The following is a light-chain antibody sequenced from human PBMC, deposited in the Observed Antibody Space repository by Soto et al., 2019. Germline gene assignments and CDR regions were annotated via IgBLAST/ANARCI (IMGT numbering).Light chain of an antibody. Sequence: IVLTQSPGTLSLSPGAGATLSCRASQSISSSHLAWYQQRPGQAPRLLIYDASNRATGVPARFSGSRSGTDFTLTISDLEPADFGLYDCQQRLNWPPGFGQGTKVDIK. CDR2: DAS. CDR3: QQRLNWPPG. CDR1: QSISSSH. J-gene: IGKJ1*01. V-gene: IGKV3-11*01.